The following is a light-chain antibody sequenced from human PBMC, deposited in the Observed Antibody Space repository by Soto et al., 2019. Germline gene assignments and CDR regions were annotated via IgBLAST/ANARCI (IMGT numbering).Light chain of an antibody. V-gene: IGKV3-11*01. Sequence: EIVMTQSPATLSLSPGERATLSCRASQGVIVNLAWFQQKPGQAPRLVIFHASQRAAGIPARFGGSGSGTDFTLTISSLEPEDFAVYYCQERSRWPRGTFGGGTKVE. CDR2: HAS. CDR3: QERSRWPRGT. CDR1: QGVIVN. J-gene: IGKJ4*01.